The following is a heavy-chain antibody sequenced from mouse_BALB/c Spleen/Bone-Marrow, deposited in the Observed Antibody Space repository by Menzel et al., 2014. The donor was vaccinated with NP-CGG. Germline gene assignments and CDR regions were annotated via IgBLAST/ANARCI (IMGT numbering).Heavy chain of an antibody. CDR1: GYTFTSYW. CDR3: TRSGGYYFDY. Sequence: VQGVESGAELVRPGASVKLSCKASGYTFTSYWINWVKQRPGQGLEWIGNIYPSDSYTNYNQKFKDKATLTVDKSSSTAYMQLSSPTSEDSAVYYCTRSGGYYFDYWSQGTTLTVSS. J-gene: IGHJ2*01. CDR2: IYPSDSYT. V-gene: IGHV1-69*02.